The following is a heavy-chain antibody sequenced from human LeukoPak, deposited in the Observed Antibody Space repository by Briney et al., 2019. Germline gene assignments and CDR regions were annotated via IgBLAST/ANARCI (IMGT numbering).Heavy chain of an antibody. Sequence: GASVKVSCKASGYTFTSYGISWVRQAPGHGLEWMGWISPYNGNTNYAQNLQGRVTMTTDTSTSTAYMELRSLRSNDTAVYYCARGSVSTSPFDYWGQGTLVTVSS. CDR2: ISPYNGNT. CDR3: ARGSVSTSPFDY. D-gene: IGHD4-11*01. V-gene: IGHV1-18*01. J-gene: IGHJ4*02. CDR1: GYTFTSYG.